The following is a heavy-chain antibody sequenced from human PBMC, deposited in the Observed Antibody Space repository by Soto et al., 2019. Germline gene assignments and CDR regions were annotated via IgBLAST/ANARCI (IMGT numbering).Heavy chain of an antibody. CDR3: ARTPYYYDSGGYFYGLDV. CDR2: MNPNSGNT. CDR1: GYTFTSYD. J-gene: IGHJ6*02. D-gene: IGHD3-22*01. V-gene: IGHV1-8*01. Sequence: SVKVSCKASGYTFTSYDINWVRQATGQGLEWMGWMNPNSGNTGYAQKFQGRVTMTRNTSISTAYMELSSLRSEDTAVYYCARTPYYYDSGGYFYGLDVWGQGNTVTVYS.